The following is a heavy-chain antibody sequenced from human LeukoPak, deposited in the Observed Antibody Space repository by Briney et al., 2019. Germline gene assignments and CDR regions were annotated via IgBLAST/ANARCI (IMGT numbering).Heavy chain of an antibody. CDR3: ARDLGYYYDSSGYKGEDY. Sequence: ASVKVSCKASGGTFSSYAISWVRQAPGQGLGWMGRFIPILGIANYAQKFQGRLTITEDKSTSTAYMELSSLRSEDTAVYYCARDLGYYYDSSGYKGEDYWGQGTPVTVSS. CDR1: GGTFSSYA. V-gene: IGHV1-69*04. D-gene: IGHD3-22*01. J-gene: IGHJ4*02. CDR2: FIPILGIA.